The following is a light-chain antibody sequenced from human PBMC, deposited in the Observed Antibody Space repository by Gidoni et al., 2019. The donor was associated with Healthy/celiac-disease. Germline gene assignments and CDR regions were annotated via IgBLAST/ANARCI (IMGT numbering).Light chain of an antibody. J-gene: IGKJ4*01. CDR2: DAS. CDR1: QSVSSY. CDR3: QQRSNWPPSLT. Sequence: EIVLTQSPATLSLSPGERATLSCRASQSVSSYLAWYQQKPGQAPRPLIYDASNRATGIPARFSDSGSGTDFTLTISSLEPEDFAVYYCQQRSNWPPSLTFXGXTKVEIK. V-gene: IGKV3-11*01.